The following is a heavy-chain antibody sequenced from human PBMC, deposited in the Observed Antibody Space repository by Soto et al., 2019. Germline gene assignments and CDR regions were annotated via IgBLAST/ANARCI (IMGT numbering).Heavy chain of an antibody. Sequence: QVQLQESGPGLVKPSQTLSLTCTVSGGSLSSGGYYWTWIRQHPGKGLEWIGYIYYSGSTSYNLSHKRRVTISVDTSKNQFPQKLSSVTAADTAVYYCARWLQFGSYYGMDVWGQGTTVTVAS. CDR2: IYYSGST. CDR1: GGSLSSGGYY. J-gene: IGHJ6*02. CDR3: ARWLQFGSYYGMDV. D-gene: IGHD5-12*01. V-gene: IGHV4-31*03.